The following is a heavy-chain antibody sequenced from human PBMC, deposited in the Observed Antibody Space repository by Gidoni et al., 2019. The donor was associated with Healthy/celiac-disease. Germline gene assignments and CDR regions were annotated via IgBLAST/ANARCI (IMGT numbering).Heavy chain of an antibody. CDR3: AKDPYYSSIAARRSDY. D-gene: IGHD6-6*01. V-gene: IGHV3-23*01. J-gene: IGHJ4*02. CDR2: ISGSGGST. Sequence: EVQLLESGGGLVKPGGSMRLSCAASGFTFSSYAMSCVRQAPGKGLEWVSAISGSGGSTYYADSVKGRFTISRDNSKNTLYLQMNSLRAEDTAVYYCAKDPYYSSIAARRSDYWGQGTLVTVSS. CDR1: GFTFSSYA.